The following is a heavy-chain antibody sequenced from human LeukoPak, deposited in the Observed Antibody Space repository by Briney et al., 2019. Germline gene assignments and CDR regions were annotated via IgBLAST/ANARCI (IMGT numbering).Heavy chain of an antibody. D-gene: IGHD2-8*01. Sequence: SQTLSLTCTVSGASIRNSTYYWGWIRQPPGKGLEWIGSLYYSGSTYYSPSLENRVTISLDTSKNQFSLKLSSVTAADTAVYFCARLRDDNGAWYYFDSWGQGTLVTVSS. V-gene: IGHV4-39*01. J-gene: IGHJ4*02. CDR3: ARLRDDNGAWYYFDS. CDR1: GASIRNSTYY. CDR2: LYYSGST.